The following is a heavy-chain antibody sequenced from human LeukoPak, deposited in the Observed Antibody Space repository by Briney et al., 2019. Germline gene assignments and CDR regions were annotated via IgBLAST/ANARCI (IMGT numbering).Heavy chain of an antibody. D-gene: IGHD6-19*01. CDR2: INHSGGT. CDR1: GGSFSGYY. J-gene: IGHJ6*02. V-gene: IGHV4-34*01. Sequence: SETLSLTCAVYGGSFSGYYWSWIRQPPGKGLEWIGEINHSGGTNYNPSLKSRVTISVDTSKNQFSLKLSSVTAADTAVYYCARGSREAGIGMDVWGQGTTVTVSS. CDR3: ARGSREAGIGMDV.